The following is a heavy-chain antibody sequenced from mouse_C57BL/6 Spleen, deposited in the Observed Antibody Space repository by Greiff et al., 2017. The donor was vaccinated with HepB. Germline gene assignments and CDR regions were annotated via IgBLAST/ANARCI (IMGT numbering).Heavy chain of an antibody. D-gene: IGHD2-10*01. V-gene: IGHV1-22*01. Sequence: VQLKQSGPELVKPGASVKMSCKASGYTFTDYNMHWVKQSHGKSLEWIGYINPNNGGTSYNQKFKGKATLTVNKSSSTAYMELRSLTSEDSAVYYCASPSYYGNYVFGYWGQGTTLTVSS. CDR2: INPNNGGT. CDR3: ASPSYYGNYVFGY. J-gene: IGHJ2*01. CDR1: GYTFTDYN.